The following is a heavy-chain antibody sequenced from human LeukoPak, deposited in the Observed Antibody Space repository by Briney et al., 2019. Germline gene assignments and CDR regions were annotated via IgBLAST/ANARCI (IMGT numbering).Heavy chain of an antibody. Sequence: SETLSLTCSVSGGSISSYYWSWIRQPPGKGLEWIGYIYYSGSTNYNPSLKSRVTISVDTSKNQFSLKLSSVTAADTAVYYCSRSGECTGCYPHTDYWGQGTLVTVSS. J-gene: IGHJ4*02. D-gene: IGHD2-8*02. CDR1: GGSISSYY. CDR2: IYYSGST. CDR3: SRSGECTGCYPHTDY. V-gene: IGHV4-59*01.